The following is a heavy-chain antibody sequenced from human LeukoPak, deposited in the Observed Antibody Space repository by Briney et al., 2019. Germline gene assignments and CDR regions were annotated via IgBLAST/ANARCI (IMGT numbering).Heavy chain of an antibody. V-gene: IGHV3-7*01. D-gene: IGHD1-26*01. Sequence: GGSLRLSCAASGFTFSSYAMSWVRQAPGKGLEWVANIQQDGNKKYYVDSVKGRFTISRDNAKNSLYLQMNSLRVEDTAVYYCASRIVGTPDYFDYWGQGTLVTVSS. CDR1: GFTFSSYA. CDR3: ASRIVGTPDYFDY. J-gene: IGHJ4*02. CDR2: IQQDGNKK.